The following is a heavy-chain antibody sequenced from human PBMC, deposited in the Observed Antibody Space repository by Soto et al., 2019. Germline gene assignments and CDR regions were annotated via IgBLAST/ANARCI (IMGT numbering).Heavy chain of an antibody. CDR3: SADVRDLVGGRLA. D-gene: IGHD6-6*01. CDR1: GLDFGSFG. CDR2: IVVESGST. J-gene: IGHJ6*03. Sequence: SVKVSCPASGLDFGSFGIQFLRQTRGRGLEWMGWIVVESGSTNYARHFQGRVAFSRNMSSTTAYMDLYDLKSDDTAVYFFSADVRDLVGGRLAWGKATT. V-gene: IGHV1-58*02.